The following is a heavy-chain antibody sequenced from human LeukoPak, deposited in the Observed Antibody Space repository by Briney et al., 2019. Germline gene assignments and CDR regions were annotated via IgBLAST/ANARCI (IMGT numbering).Heavy chain of an antibody. V-gene: IGHV4-4*07. J-gene: IGHJ6*01. CDR2: SHTSGTT. CDR3: ARRDYY. CDR1: GDSMGPYY. Sequence: SETLSLTCTVTGDSMGPYYWSFIRQPAGEGLEWIGRSHTSGTTWYTASLKSRVTMSIDASKNPFSLRLTCVTAADTAVFYCARRDYY.